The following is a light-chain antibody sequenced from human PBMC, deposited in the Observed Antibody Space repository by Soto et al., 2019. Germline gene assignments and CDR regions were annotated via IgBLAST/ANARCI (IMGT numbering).Light chain of an antibody. J-gene: IGKJ1*01. CDR1: QSISSY. CDR2: AAS. CDR3: QQGYSTPWT. Sequence: DRQMTQSPASLSASVGDRVTITCRASQSISSYLHWYQQKPGKAPKLLIYAASNLQSGVPSRFSASGSGTDFTLTLNSLQPEDFATYYCQQGYSTPWTFGQATKV. V-gene: IGKV1-39*01.